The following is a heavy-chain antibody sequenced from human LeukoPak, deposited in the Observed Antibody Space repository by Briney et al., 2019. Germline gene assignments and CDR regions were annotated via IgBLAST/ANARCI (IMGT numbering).Heavy chain of an antibody. D-gene: IGHD5-12*01. V-gene: IGHV3-48*04. CDR2: ISSGGSTI. CDR1: GFTFSSYA. CDR3: ARAEYSGYDQRRPHYYYYGMDV. J-gene: IGHJ6*02. Sequence: GGSLRLSCAASGFTFSSYAMSWVRQAPGKGLEWVSYISSGGSTIYYADSVKGRFTISRDNAKNSLYLQMNSLRAEDTAVYYCARAEYSGYDQRRPHYYYYGMDVWGQGTTVTVSS.